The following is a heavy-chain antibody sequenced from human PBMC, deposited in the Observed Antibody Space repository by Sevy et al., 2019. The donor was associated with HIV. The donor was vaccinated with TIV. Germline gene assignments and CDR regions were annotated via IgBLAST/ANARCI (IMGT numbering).Heavy chain of an antibody. J-gene: IGHJ4*02. CDR3: AREGLGCFHTSLDY. V-gene: IGHV3-48*03. D-gene: IGHD2-2*01. Sequence: GGALRLSCGASGFSFSSYDMNWVRQAPGKGLEWLSYISSSGSTIHYADSVKGRFTISRDNAKNSLYLQMNTLRAEDTAVYYCAREGLGCFHTSLDYWGQGTLVTVSS. CDR1: GFSFSSYD. CDR2: ISSSGSTI.